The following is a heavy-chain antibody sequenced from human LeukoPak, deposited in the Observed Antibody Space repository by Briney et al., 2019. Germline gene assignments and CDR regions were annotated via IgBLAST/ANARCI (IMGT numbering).Heavy chain of an antibody. CDR2: IYSSGNT. Sequence: PGGSLRLPCTASGFTVSSNYMSWVRQAPGKGLEWVSVIYSSGNTYYADSVKGRFTISRDNSKNTLYLQMNSLRAEDTAVYYCARGYCSSTSCYAGDYWGQGTLVTVSS. V-gene: IGHV3-53*01. CDR1: GFTVSSNY. CDR3: ARGYCSSTSCYAGDY. D-gene: IGHD2-2*01. J-gene: IGHJ4*02.